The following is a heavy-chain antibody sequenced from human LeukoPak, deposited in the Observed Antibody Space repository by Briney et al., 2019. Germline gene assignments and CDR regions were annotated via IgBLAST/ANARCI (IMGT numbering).Heavy chain of an antibody. CDR1: GGSISSSSYY. CDR2: IYYSGST. J-gene: IGHJ3*02. V-gene: IGHV4-61*05. Sequence: SETLSLTCTVSGGSISSSSYYWSWIRQPPGKGLEWIGYIYYSGSTNYNPSLKSRVTISVDTSKNQFSLKLSSVTAADTAVYYCARQDTIFGVVRIQPDAFDIWGQGTMVTVSS. D-gene: IGHD3-3*01. CDR3: ARQDTIFGVVRIQPDAFDI.